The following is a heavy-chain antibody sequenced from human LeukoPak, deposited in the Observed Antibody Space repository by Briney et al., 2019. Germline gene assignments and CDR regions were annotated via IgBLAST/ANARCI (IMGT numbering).Heavy chain of an antibody. Sequence: PLETLSLTCTVSGGSISSYYWSWIRQPPGKGLEWIGHIYYSGSTNYNPSLKSRVTISVDTSKNQFSLRLSSVTAGDTAVYYCARVGGGNYYYYGMDVWGQGTTVTVSS. D-gene: IGHD2-15*01. CDR2: IYYSGST. CDR1: GGSISSYY. CDR3: ARVGGGNYYYYGMDV. J-gene: IGHJ6*02. V-gene: IGHV4-59*08.